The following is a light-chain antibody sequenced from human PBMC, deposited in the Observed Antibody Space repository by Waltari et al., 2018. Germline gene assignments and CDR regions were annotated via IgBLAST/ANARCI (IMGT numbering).Light chain of an antibody. CDR2: DAS. CDR3: QKYGSLPAT. J-gene: IGKJ1*01. CDR1: QSISKY. V-gene: IGKV3-20*01. Sequence: EIMLTQSPGTLSLSPGERATLSCRASQSISKYLAWYQQTPDQAPRLLIYDASITASGIPDRFSGSGYGTDFSLTISRLAPEDYAVYYCQKYGSLPATFGRGTKVEIK.